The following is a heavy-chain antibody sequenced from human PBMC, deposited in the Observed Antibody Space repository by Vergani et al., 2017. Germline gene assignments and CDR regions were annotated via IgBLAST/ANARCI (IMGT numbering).Heavy chain of an antibody. CDR3: ARSIVSRNPPDYFDN. CDR1: GGSLSGYY. Sequence: QVQLQESGPGLVRPSETLSLTCTVSGGSLSGYYWNWIRQPLGEGLEWIGYVEDSGYFNYNPSLKTRVSMSSETSNNQFSLMLSSVTVADTAVYYCARSIVSRNPPDYFDNWGQGTLVTVSS. J-gene: IGHJ4*02. V-gene: IGHV4-59*01. D-gene: IGHD1-14*01. CDR2: VEDSGYF.